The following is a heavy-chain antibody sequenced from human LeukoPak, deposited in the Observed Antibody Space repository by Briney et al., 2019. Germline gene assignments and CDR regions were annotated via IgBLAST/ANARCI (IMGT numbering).Heavy chain of an antibody. CDR2: ISAYNGNT. CDR3: ARDAAMTISVNWFDP. CDR1: GYTFTSYG. J-gene: IGHJ5*02. D-gene: IGHD3-3*01. V-gene: IGHV1-18*01. Sequence: ASVKVSCKASGYTFTSYGISWVRQAPGQGLEWMGWISAYNGNTNYAQKLQGRVTITTDESTSTAYMELSSLRSEDTAVYYCARDAAMTISVNWFDPWGQGTLVTVSS.